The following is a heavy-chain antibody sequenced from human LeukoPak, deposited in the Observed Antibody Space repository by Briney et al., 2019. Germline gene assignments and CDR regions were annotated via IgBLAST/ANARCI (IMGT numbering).Heavy chain of an antibody. CDR2: ISWNRGSI. CDR1: GFIFNNYA. D-gene: IGHD7-27*01. J-gene: IGHJ4*02. V-gene: IGHV3-9*01. Sequence: PGGSLRLSCAGSGFIFNNYAMHWVRQPPGKGLEWVSGISWNRGSIDYADSVKGRFTISRDNSKNALYLQMNSLRVGDTAVYYCAIDPNWGTHSWGQGVLVTVSS. CDR3: AIDPNWGTHS.